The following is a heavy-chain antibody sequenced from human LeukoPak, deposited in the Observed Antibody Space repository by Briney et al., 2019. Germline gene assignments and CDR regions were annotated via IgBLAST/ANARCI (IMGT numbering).Heavy chain of an antibody. J-gene: IGHJ4*02. CDR1: GFTFSSYS. Sequence: GGSLRLSCAASGFTFSSYSMNWVRQAPGKGLEWVSSISSSSSYIYYADSVKGRFTISRDNAKNSLYLQMNSLRAEDTAVYYCARIRYSSGWAFDYWGQGTLATVSS. CDR3: ARIRYSSGWAFDY. D-gene: IGHD6-19*01. V-gene: IGHV3-21*01. CDR2: ISSSSSYI.